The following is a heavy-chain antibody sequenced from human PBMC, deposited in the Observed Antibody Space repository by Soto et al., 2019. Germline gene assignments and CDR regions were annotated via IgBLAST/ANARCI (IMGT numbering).Heavy chain of an antibody. Sequence: PSETLSLTCTVSGGSISSYYWSWIRQPPGNGLEWIGYIYYSGSTNYNPSLKSRVTISVDTSKNQFSLKLSSVTAADTAVYYCARHPGIVVVPAATAVFWFDPWGQGTLVTVSS. CDR1: GGSISSYY. CDR2: IYYSGST. D-gene: IGHD2-2*01. CDR3: ARHPGIVVVPAATAVFWFDP. V-gene: IGHV4-59*08. J-gene: IGHJ5*02.